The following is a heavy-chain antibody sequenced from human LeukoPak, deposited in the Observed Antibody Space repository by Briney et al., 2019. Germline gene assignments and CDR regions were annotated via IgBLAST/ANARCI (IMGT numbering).Heavy chain of an antibody. D-gene: IGHD2-15*01. CDR3: ARGNLVVVAATLDY. CDR2: ISSSSSYI. V-gene: IGHV3-21*01. Sequence: GGSLRLSCAGSGFTFSSYSMNWVRQAPGKGLEWVSSISSSSSYIYYADSVKGRFTISRDNAKNSLYLQMNSLRAEDTAVYYCARGNLVVVAATLDYWGQGTLVTVSS. CDR1: GFTFSSYS. J-gene: IGHJ4*02.